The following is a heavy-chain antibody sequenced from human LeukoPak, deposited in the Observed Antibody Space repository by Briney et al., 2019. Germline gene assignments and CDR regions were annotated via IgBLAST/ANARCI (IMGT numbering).Heavy chain of an antibody. Sequence: PGGSLRLPCAASGFTFTSYVMSWVRQAPGKGLEWVSGISGSGGSTNYADSVKGRFTISRDNSKNTLYLQMNSLRAEDTAVYYCARSLGYCSAGSCFPFDYWGQGTLVTVSS. CDR1: GFTFTSYV. J-gene: IGHJ4*02. CDR3: ARSLGYCSAGSCFPFDY. D-gene: IGHD2-15*01. V-gene: IGHV3-23*01. CDR2: ISGSGGST.